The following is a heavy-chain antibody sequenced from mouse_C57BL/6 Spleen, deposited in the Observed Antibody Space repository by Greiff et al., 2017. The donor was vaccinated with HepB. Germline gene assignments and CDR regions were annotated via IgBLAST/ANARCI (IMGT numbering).Heavy chain of an antibody. D-gene: IGHD1-1*01. CDR3: AREGDYYGSNYAMDY. V-gene: IGHV3-6*01. Sequence: EVKLLESGPGLVKPSQSLSLTCSVTGYSITSGYYWNWIRQFPGNKLEWMGYISYDGSNNYNPSLKNRISITRDTSKNQFFLKLNSVTTEDTATYYCAREGDYYGSNYAMDYWGQGTSVTVSS. CDR2: ISYDGSN. CDR1: GYSITSGYY. J-gene: IGHJ4*01.